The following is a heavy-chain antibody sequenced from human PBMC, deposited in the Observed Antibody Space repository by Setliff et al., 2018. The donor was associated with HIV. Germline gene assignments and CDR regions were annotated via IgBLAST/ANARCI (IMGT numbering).Heavy chain of an antibody. D-gene: IGHD3-3*01. V-gene: IGHV4-34*01. Sequence: LSLTCAVYGGSLRGYYWSWIRQPPGKGLEWIGEINHDRTTNYNPSLKSRVNISVDTSKNQFSLTLNSVTAADTAVYYCARGSRQLTIFGVVFKTNYYFMDVWGKGTAVTVSS. CDR3: ARGSRQLTIFGVVFKTNYYFMDV. CDR1: GGSLRGYY. J-gene: IGHJ6*03. CDR2: INHDRTT.